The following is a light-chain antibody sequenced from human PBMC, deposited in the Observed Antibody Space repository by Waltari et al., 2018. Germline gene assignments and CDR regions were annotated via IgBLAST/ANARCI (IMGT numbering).Light chain of an antibody. Sequence: HSATASQKVGTKLAWYQQKPGQAPRLLIYGASPRATGIAARFSGSGSGTEFTLTISSLQSEDFAIYYCQQYNLWPWTFDQGTKVDIK. CDR3: QQYNLWPWT. CDR2: GAS. CDR1: QKVGTK. J-gene: IGKJ1*01. V-gene: IGKV3-15*01.